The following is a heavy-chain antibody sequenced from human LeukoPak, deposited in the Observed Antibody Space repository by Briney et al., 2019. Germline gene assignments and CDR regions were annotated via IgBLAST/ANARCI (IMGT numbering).Heavy chain of an antibody. J-gene: IGHJ5*02. CDR2: IIPIFGTA. D-gene: IGHD6-19*01. V-gene: IGHV1-69*13. CDR3: AREPMQWLTTRWFDP. Sequence: SVKVSCKASGGTFSSYAISWVRQAPGQGLEWMGGIIPIFGTANYAQKFQGRVTITADESTSTAYMELSSLRSEDTAVSYCAREPMQWLTTRWFDPWGQGTLVTVSS. CDR1: GGTFSSYA.